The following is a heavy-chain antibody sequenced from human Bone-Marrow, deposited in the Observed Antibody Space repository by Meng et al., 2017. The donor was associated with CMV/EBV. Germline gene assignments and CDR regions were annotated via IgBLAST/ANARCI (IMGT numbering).Heavy chain of an antibody. CDR2: ITATSDYI. J-gene: IGHJ4*02. CDR1: GFTFSRYS. Sequence: GESLKISCAASGFTFSRYSMDWVRHVPGKGLEWVASITATSDYIHYGDSVRGRFTISRDNAKNSLSLQMDGLRVEDTGIYFCARDPLFSSHVPYFDSWGQGVQVTVS. D-gene: IGHD6-13*01. CDR3: ARDPLFSSHVPYFDS. V-gene: IGHV3-21*01.